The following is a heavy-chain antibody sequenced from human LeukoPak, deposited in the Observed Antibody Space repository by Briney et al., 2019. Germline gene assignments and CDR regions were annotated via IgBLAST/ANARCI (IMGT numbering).Heavy chain of an antibody. V-gene: IGHV4-59*01. J-gene: IGHJ4*02. CDR3: AKEVLDYDILTGPFDY. CDR1: GGSISSYY. D-gene: IGHD3-9*01. Sequence: SETLSLTCTVSGGSISSYYWSWIRQPPGKGLEWIGYIYYSGSTNYNPSLKSRVTISVDTSKNQFSLKLSSVTAADTAVYYCAKEVLDYDILTGPFDYWGQGTLVTVSS. CDR2: IYYSGST.